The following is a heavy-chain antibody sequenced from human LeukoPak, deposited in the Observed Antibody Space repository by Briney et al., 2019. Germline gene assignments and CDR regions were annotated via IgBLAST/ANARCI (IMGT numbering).Heavy chain of an antibody. V-gene: IGHV4-59*01. CDR1: GGSISSYY. CDR3: ARAGKSLYSSTTWMDY. CDR2: IYYSGST. D-gene: IGHD6-13*01. Sequence: SETLSLTCTVSGGSISSYYWSWIRQPPGKGLEWIGYIYYSGSTNYNPSLKSRVTISVDTSKNQFSLKLSSVTAADTAVYYCARAGKSLYSSTTWMDYWGQGNLVTVSS. J-gene: IGHJ4*02.